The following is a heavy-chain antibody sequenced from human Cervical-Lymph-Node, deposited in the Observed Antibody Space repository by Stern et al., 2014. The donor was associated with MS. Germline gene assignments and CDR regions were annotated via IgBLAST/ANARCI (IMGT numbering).Heavy chain of an antibody. CDR2: ISSSSSTI. CDR1: GFTFSTYS. V-gene: IGHV3-48*01. Sequence: EVHLVESGGGLVQPGGSLRLSCAASGFTFSTYSMNWVRQAPGKGLEWVSYISSSSSTIYYADSVKGRFTMSRDNAKNSLYLQMNSLRAEDTALYYCARDGWDGNRSGYQNDYWGQGTLVTVSS. CDR3: ARDGWDGNRSGYQNDY. J-gene: IGHJ4*02. D-gene: IGHD3-3*01.